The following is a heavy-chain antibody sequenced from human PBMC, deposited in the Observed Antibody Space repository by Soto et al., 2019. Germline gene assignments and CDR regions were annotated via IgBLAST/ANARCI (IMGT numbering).Heavy chain of an antibody. CDR3: ARVNYDILTGYYANLDYHGMDV. Sequence: QVHLVQSGGEVKKTGASVKVSCKASTFTFSDYAISWVRQAPGQGLEWMGWISAYNGNTFSAQRFQGRVTMTTDTSTSTAYMELRCLSSEDTAVYYCARVNYDILTGYYANLDYHGMDVWGQGTTVTVSS. J-gene: IGHJ6*02. CDR1: TFTFSDYA. CDR2: ISAYNGNT. D-gene: IGHD3-9*01. V-gene: IGHV1-18*01.